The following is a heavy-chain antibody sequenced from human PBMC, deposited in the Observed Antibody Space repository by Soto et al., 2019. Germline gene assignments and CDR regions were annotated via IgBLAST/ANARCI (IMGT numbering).Heavy chain of an antibody. J-gene: IGHJ5*02. CDR3: ARSMVRGVKPGRNWFDP. V-gene: IGHV4-34*01. Sequence: PSETLSLTCAVYGGSFSGYYWSWIRQPPGKGLEWIGEINHSGSTNYTPSLKSRVTISVDTSKTQFSLKLSSVTAADTAVYYCARSMVRGVKPGRNWFDPWGQGTLVTISS. CDR2: INHSGST. D-gene: IGHD3-10*01. CDR1: GGSFSGYY.